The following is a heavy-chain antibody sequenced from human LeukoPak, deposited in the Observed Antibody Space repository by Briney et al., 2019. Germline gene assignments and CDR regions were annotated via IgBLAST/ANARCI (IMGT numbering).Heavy chain of an antibody. J-gene: IGHJ4*02. D-gene: IGHD2-21*02. CDR2: ISGSGGST. CDR3: AKDGVGGVTAIGGNFDY. CDR1: GFTFSSYA. Sequence: PGGSLRLSCAASGFTFSSYAMSWVRQAPGKGLEWVSAISGSGGSTYYADSVKGRFTISRDNSKNTLYLQMNSLRAEDTAVYYFAKDGVGGVTAIGGNFDYWGQGTLVTVSS. V-gene: IGHV3-23*01.